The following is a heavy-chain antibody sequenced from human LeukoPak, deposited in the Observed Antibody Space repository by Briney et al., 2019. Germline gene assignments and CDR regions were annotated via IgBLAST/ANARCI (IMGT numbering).Heavy chain of an antibody. Sequence: PQTLSLTCAVSGGSISSGGYSWSWIRQPPGKGLEWIGYIYHSGSTYYNPSLKSRVTISVDRSKNQFSLKLSSVTAADTAVYYCARGPLGYCSSTSCYTSYGMDVWGQGTTVTVSS. CDR1: GGSISSGGYS. D-gene: IGHD2-2*02. CDR3: ARGPLGYCSSTSCYTSYGMDV. J-gene: IGHJ6*02. V-gene: IGHV4-30-2*01. CDR2: IYHSGST.